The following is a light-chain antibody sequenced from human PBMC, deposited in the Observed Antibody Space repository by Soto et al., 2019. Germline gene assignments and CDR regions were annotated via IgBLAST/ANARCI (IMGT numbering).Light chain of an antibody. J-gene: IGKJ5*01. V-gene: IGKV3-11*01. CDR3: QQYGSSPMT. CDR2: DTS. Sequence: EIVLTQAPATLSLAPGDIATLSCRASQSVSIYVAWYQQKPGQAPRLLIYDTSNRATGIPARFSGSGSGTDCTHTISRLEPEDVAVYYCQQYGSSPMTLGQGTRLEIK. CDR1: QSVSIY.